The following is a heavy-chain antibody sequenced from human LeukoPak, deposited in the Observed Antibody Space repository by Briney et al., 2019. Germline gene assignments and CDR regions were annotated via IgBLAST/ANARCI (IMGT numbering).Heavy chain of an antibody. CDR3: ARGRGSSGWSYFDY. V-gene: IGHV3-23*01. CDR2: ISASGGST. CDR1: GFTFSSSA. J-gene: IGHJ4*02. D-gene: IGHD6-19*01. Sequence: PGGSLRLSCAASGFTFSSSAMSWVRQVPGKGLEWVSGISASGGSTSYADSVRGRFTISRDNSKNTLYVQMNSLRAEDTAVYYCARGRGSSGWSYFDYWGQGTLVTVSS.